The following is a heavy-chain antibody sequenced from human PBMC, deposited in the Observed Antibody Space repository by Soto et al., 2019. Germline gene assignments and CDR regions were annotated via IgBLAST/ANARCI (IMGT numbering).Heavy chain of an antibody. D-gene: IGHD2-2*01. CDR3: AKGSSFNWFDP. CDR2: ISYDGSNK. J-gene: IGHJ5*02. Sequence: GGSLRLSCAASGFTFSSYGMHWVRQAPGKGLEWVAVISYDGSNKYYADSVKGRFTISRDNSKNTLYLQMNSLRAEDTAVYYCAKGSSFNWFDPWGQGTRVTVAS. V-gene: IGHV3-30*18. CDR1: GFTFSSYG.